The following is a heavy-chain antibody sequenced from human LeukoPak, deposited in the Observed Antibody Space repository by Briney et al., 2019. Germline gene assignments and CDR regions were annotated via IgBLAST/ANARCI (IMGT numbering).Heavy chain of an antibody. D-gene: IGHD6-6*01. V-gene: IGHV4-59*01. Sequence: SETLSLTCTVSGGSISSYYWSWIGQPPGKGLEWIGYIYYSGSTNYNPSLKSRVTISVDTSKNQFSLKLSSVTAADTAVYYCARVWQLVPQPYYYYYGMDVWGQGTTVTVSS. J-gene: IGHJ6*02. CDR3: ARVWQLVPQPYYYYYGMDV. CDR2: IYYSGST. CDR1: GGSISSYY.